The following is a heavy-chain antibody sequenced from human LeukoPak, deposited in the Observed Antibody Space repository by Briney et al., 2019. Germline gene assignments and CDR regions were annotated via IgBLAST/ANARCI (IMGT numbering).Heavy chain of an antibody. CDR3: AKVGRNYYDSSGYYY. V-gene: IGHV3-9*01. J-gene: IGHJ4*02. CDR2: ISWNSGSI. CDR1: GFTFDDYA. Sequence: GGSLRLSCAASGFTFDDYAMHWVRQAPGKGLEWVSGISWNSGSIVYADSVKGRFTISRDNSKNTLYLQMNSLRAEDTAVYYCAKVGRNYYDSSGYYYWGQGTLVTVSS. D-gene: IGHD3-22*01.